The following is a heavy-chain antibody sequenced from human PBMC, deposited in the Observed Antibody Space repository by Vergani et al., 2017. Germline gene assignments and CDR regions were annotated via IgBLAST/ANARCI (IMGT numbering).Heavy chain of an antibody. Sequence: EVQLLESGGGLVQPGGSLRLSCAASGFTFSSYAMSWVRQARGKGLEWVSGISGSGGNTYYADSVKGRFTTSRDSFKNTLYLQMNSLRADDTAVYYCAKDGGPGSFDYGGQGTLVTGSS. CDR1: GFTFSSYA. V-gene: IGHV3-23*01. CDR2: ISGSGGNT. CDR3: AKDGGPGSFDY. D-gene: IGHD1-26*01. J-gene: IGHJ4*02.